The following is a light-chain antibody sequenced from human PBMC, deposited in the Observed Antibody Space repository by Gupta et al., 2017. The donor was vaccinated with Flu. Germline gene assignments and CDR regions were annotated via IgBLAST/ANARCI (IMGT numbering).Light chain of an antibody. CDR3: QQYSSSPCT. Sequence: GTLSLSPGARATLSGRASQSVSSSYLARYQQKPGQAPRLLIYGASTRATGIPDRVSGSGSVTDFSLSFSRLELEDFSVYYFQQYSSSPCTFGQGTKLEIK. CDR2: GAS. J-gene: IGKJ2*02. V-gene: IGKV3-20*01. CDR1: QSVSSSY.